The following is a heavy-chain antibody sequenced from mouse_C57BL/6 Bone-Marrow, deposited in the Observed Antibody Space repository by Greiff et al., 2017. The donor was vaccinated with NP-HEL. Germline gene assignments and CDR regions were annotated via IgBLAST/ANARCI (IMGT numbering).Heavy chain of an antibody. V-gene: IGHV1-64*01. Sequence: QVQLQQPGAELVKPGASVKLSCKASGYTFTSSWMHWVKQRPGQGLEWIGMIHPNSGSTNYNEKFKSKATLTVDKSSSTAYMQLSSLTSEDSAVYYCARRKLGRDFDYWGQGTTLTVSS. CDR2: IHPNSGST. J-gene: IGHJ2*01. CDR1: GYTFTSSW. CDR3: ARRKLGRDFDY. D-gene: IGHD4-1*01.